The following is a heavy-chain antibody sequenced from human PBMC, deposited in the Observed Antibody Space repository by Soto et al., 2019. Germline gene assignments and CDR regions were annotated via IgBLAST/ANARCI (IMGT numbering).Heavy chain of an antibody. CDR2: ISYDGSNK. CDR3: ARDRSGSYYSSYYYGMDV. Sequence: QVQLVESGGGVVQPGRSLRLSCAASGFTFSSYAMHWVRQAPGKGLEWVAVISYDGSNKYYADSVKGRFTISRDNSKNTLYLQMNSLRAEDTAVYYCARDRSGSYYSSYYYGMDVWGQGPTVTVSS. D-gene: IGHD1-26*01. J-gene: IGHJ6*02. CDR1: GFTFSSYA. V-gene: IGHV3-30-3*01.